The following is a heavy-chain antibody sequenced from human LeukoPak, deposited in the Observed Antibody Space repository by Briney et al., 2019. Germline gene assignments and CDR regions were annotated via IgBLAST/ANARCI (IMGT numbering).Heavy chain of an antibody. CDR3: ARGGYIYVDY. Sequence: SSETLSLTCTVSGGSISSGSYYWSWIRQPAGKGLEWIGRIYTSGSTNYNPSLKSRVTISVDTSKNQFSLKLSSVTAADTAVYYCARGGYIYVDYWGQGTLVTVSS. CDR1: GGSISSGSYY. D-gene: IGHD5-18*01. J-gene: IGHJ4*02. V-gene: IGHV4-61*02. CDR2: IYTSGST.